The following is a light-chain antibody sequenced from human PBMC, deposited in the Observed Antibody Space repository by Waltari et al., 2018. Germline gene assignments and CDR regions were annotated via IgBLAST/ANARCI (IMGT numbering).Light chain of an antibody. J-gene: IGKJ3*01. V-gene: IGKV1-39*01. CDR2: GTS. CDR3: QQYYTFPRLS. Sequence: DVQMTQSPSSLSASVGDPVTITCRTSQNIDGRLTWLQQKPGQAPELLIYGTSILRGGVPSRFSGSGSGTNFTLTIYNLQPEDFAAYYCQQYYTFPRLSFGPGTTFDV. CDR1: QNIDGR.